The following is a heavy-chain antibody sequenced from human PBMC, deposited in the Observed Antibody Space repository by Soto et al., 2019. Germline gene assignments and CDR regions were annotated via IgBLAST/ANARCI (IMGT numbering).Heavy chain of an antibody. Sequence: QVPLVQSGAEVKKPGASVKVSCKASGYTFTSYAMHWVRQAPGQRLEWMGWINAGNGNTKYSQKFQGRVTITRDTSASTAYMELSSLRSEDTAVYYCASSVRSTIFGVEPGWFDRWGQGTLVTVSS. V-gene: IGHV1-3*01. J-gene: IGHJ5*02. D-gene: IGHD3-3*01. CDR3: ASSVRSTIFGVEPGWFDR. CDR2: INAGNGNT. CDR1: GYTFTSYA.